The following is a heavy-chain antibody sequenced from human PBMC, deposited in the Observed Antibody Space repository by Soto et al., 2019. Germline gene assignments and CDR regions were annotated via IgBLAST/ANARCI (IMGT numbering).Heavy chain of an antibody. CDR2: IWHDESNR. D-gene: IGHD6-19*01. Sequence: QVQLVESGGSVVQPGETLRLSCAASGFTFSRYGMHWVRQAPGKGLEWVAIIWHDESNRFYADSVKGRFTVSRDNSKNTLYLQMNSLRAEDTAMYYCVRESEVAGTAPANWFGPWGQGTLVVVSS. V-gene: IGHV3-33*01. J-gene: IGHJ5*02. CDR3: VRESEVAGTAPANWFGP. CDR1: GFTFSRYG.